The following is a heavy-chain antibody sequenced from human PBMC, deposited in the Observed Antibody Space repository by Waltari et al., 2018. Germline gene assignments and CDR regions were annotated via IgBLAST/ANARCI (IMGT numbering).Heavy chain of an antibody. CDR3: AGTMVRGVIKSAFDI. Sequence: QVQLQESGPGLVKPSETLSLTCPVSGGSISSYYWSWIRQPPGKGLEWIGYIYTSGSTNYNPSLKSRVTISVDTSKNQFSLKLSSVTAADTAVYYCAGTMVRGVIKSAFDIWGQGTMVTVSS. CDR2: IYTSGST. D-gene: IGHD3-10*01. J-gene: IGHJ3*02. CDR1: GGSISSYY. V-gene: IGHV4-4*09.